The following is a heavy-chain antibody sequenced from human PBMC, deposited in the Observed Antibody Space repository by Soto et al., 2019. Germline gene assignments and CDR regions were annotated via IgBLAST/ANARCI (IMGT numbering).Heavy chain of an antibody. J-gene: IGHJ6*01. V-gene: IGHV1-18*01. CDR2: ISGYNGDA. Sequence: ASVKVSCKASGYTFTRYGISWVRQAPGQGLEWMGWISGYNGDANYAQRFQGRVSMTIDTSTTTAYMELRTLTPDDTAVYYCAXNGXXXYYXSXLDVWGQ. D-gene: IGHD3-10*01. CDR3: AXNGXXXYYXSXLDV. CDR1: GYTFTRYG.